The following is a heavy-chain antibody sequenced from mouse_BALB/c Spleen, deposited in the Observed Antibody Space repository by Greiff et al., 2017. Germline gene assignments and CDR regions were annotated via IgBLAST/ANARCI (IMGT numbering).Heavy chain of an antibody. J-gene: IGHJ3*01. CDR3: ARHGITTGPWFAY. CDR2: ISSGGGST. Sequence: EVKLVESGGGLVKPGGSLKLSCAASGFAFSSYDMSWVRQTPEKRLEWVAYISSGGGSTYYPDTVKGRFTISRDNAKNTLYLQMSSLKSEDTAMYYCARHGITTGPWFAYWGQGTLVTVSA. D-gene: IGHD2-4*01. V-gene: IGHV5-12-1*01. CDR1: GFAFSSYD.